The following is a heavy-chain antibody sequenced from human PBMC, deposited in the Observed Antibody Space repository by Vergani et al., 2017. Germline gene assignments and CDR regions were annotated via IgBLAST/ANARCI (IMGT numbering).Heavy chain of an antibody. Sequence: QVQLVQSGAEVKKPGSSVKVSCKASGGTFSSYAISWVRQAPGQGLEWMGGIITIVGTANYTQKFQGRVTITADESTSTAYMELSSLRSEDTAVYYCARERGAQILTGYYPTDDALDIWGQGTMVTVSS. V-gene: IGHV1-69*01. CDR1: GGTFSSYA. D-gene: IGHD3-9*01. CDR3: ARERGAQILTGYYPTDDALDI. CDR2: IITIVGTA. J-gene: IGHJ3*02.